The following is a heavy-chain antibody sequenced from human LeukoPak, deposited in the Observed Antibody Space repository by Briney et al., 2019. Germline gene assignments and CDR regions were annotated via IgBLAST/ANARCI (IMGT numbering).Heavy chain of an antibody. V-gene: IGHV4-34*10. CDR3: GRIVVSRTNWFDP. J-gene: IGHJ5*02. CDR2: IYSSGGT. D-gene: IGHD2-15*01. Sequence: SETLSLTCAVYGGSFSGYYWSWIRQPPGKGLEWIGSIYSSGGTYYNPSLMSRLTMSVDTSRNHFSLKLTSLTAADTAVYYCGRIVVSRTNWFDPRGQGILVTVSS. CDR1: GGSFSGYY.